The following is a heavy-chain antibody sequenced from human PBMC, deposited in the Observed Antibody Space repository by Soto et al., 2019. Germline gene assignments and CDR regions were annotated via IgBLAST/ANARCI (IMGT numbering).Heavy chain of an antibody. CDR2: ISYYLSNK. D-gene: IGHD1-1*01. CDR3: ARGDRTNGKTSSFDY. V-gene: IGHV3-30-3*01. Sequence: PGGSLRLSCAASGFTFSSYAMHWVRQAPVNGLEFVAVISYYLSNKYYADSVKGRFTISRYNSKNTLYLQMNSLRAEDTAVYYCARGDRTNGKTSSFDYWGQGTLVTVSS. J-gene: IGHJ4*02. CDR1: GFTFSSYA.